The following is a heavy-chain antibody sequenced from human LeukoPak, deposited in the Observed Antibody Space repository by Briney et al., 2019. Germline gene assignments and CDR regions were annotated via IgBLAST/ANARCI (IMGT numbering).Heavy chain of an antibody. V-gene: IGHV4-59*12. J-gene: IGHJ4*02. CDR1: GGSISRYY. Sequence: PSETLSLTCSVSGGSISRYYWNWIRQSPGKGLEWIGYMYYSGSTNYNPSLKSRVTISVDTSKNQFSLKLSSVTAADTAVYYCAREWGYFDYWGQGPLVTVSS. CDR2: MYYSGST. D-gene: IGHD3-16*01. CDR3: AREWGYFDY.